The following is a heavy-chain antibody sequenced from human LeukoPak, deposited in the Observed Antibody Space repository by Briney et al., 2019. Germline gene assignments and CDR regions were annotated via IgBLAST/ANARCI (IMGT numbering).Heavy chain of an antibody. CDR2: IYTSGST. CDR1: GGSITNYY. J-gene: IGHJ5*02. Sequence: SETLSLTCTISGGSITNYYWNWIRQPAGKGLEWIGRIYTSGSTNYNPSLKSRVTMSVDTSKNQFSLKLSSVTAADTAVYYCARAGSSSTFDPWGQGTLVTVSS. V-gene: IGHV4-4*07. D-gene: IGHD6-13*01. CDR3: ARAGSSSTFDP.